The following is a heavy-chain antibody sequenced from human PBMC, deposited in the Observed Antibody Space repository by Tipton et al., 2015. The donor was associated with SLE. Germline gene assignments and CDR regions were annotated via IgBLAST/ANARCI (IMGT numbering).Heavy chain of an antibody. D-gene: IGHD6-19*01. CDR3: ARVRGGWANDASDI. J-gene: IGHJ3*02. CDR2: IDYRDIT. CDR1: GGSVSSNY. V-gene: IGHV4-59*02. Sequence: GLVKPSETLSLTCTVSGGSVSSNYWSWIRQPPGKGLEWIGYIDYRDITNYNPSLKSQVTMSIDTSKNQFSLKLSSVTAADTATYYCARVRGGWANDASDIWGQGTMVTVSS.